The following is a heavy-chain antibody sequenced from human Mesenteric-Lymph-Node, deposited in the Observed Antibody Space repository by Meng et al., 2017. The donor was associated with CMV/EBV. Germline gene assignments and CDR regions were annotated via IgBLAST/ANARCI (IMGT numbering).Heavy chain of an antibody. V-gene: IGHV4-34*01. D-gene: IGHD3-9*01. CDR3: ARGSSYDILTGYFDY. Sequence: VELHPGGAGCLKPLGTLSVTCAVYGGSFSGYYWNWIRQSPEKGLEWIGEINHSGSTTYNPSFTSRIIISVDTSTNQISLNMSSVTAADTAVYYCARGSSYDILTGYFDYWGQGALVTVSS. CDR1: GGSFSGYY. CDR2: INHSGST. J-gene: IGHJ4*02.